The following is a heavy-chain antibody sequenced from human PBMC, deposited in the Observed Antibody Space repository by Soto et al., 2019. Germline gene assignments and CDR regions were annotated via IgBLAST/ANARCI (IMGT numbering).Heavy chain of an antibody. CDR1: GGSMSEYV. Sequence: PWETLSLTCSVSGGSMSEYVWSWLRQSPERGLEWIGDGYFLGSTDYDPSRERRVTISVDTSKRQFSLRLSSVTAADAAIYCCARDGYDGSGSPYPAYWGPGIQVTVSS. V-gene: IGHV4-59*01. CDR3: ARDGYDGSGSPYPAY. CDR2: GYFLGST. J-gene: IGHJ1*01. D-gene: IGHD3-10*01.